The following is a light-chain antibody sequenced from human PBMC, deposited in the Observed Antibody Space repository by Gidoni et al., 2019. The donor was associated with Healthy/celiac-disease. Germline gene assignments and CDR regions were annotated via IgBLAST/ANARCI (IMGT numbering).Light chain of an antibody. Sequence: DIQMTQSPSSLSASVGDRVTITCQASQDISNYLNWYQQKPGQAPKLLIYDASNLETGVPSRFSGSGSGTDFTFTISSLQPEDIATYYCQQYDNLLRTFGQGTKLEIK. J-gene: IGKJ2*01. CDR1: QDISNY. V-gene: IGKV1-33*01. CDR3: QQYDNLLRT. CDR2: DAS.